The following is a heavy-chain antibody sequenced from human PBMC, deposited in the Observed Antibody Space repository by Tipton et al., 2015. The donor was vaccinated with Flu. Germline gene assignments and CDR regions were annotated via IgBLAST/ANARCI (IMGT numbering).Heavy chain of an antibody. CDR3: ARDLRGYYYDSSGPEGI. V-gene: IGHV3-30*03. Sequence: RSLRLSCAASGFTFSSYGMHWVRQAPGKGLEWVAVIAKDGSNKYYGDSVKGRFTISRDHSKNTLYLQMNSLRAEDTAVYYCARDLRGYYYDSSGPEGIWGQGTMVTVSS. J-gene: IGHJ3*02. CDR2: IAKDGSNK. CDR1: GFTFSSYG. D-gene: IGHD3-22*01.